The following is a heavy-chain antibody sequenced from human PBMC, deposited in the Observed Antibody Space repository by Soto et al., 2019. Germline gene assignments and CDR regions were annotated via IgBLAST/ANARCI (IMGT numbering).Heavy chain of an antibody. D-gene: IGHD4-17*01. CDR3: ARGGGDHAFDF. Sequence: QVQLVQSGAEVKKPGASVKVSCKTSGYTFTNYAMHWVRQAPGQRLEWMGWINAGNGYTKYLQKFQGRVTFTRDTSASTAYMELSNLSSEYTAVYYWARGGGDHAFDFWGQGALVTVSS. CDR2: INAGNGYT. CDR1: GYTFTNYA. V-gene: IGHV1-3*01. J-gene: IGHJ4*02.